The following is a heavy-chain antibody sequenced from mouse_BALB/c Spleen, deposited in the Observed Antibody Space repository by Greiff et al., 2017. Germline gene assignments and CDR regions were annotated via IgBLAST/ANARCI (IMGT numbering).Heavy chain of an antibody. D-gene: IGHD2-3*01. CDR3: ARLGDGYYVAY. Sequence: QVQLQQSGAELAKPGASVKMSCKASGYTFTSYWMHWVKQRPGQGLEWIGYINPSTGYTEYNQKFKDKAILTVDKSSSTAYMQLSSLTSEDSAVYYCARLGDGYYVAYGGQGTLVTVSA. V-gene: IGHV1-7*01. CDR1: GYTFTSYW. J-gene: IGHJ3*01. CDR2: INPSTGYT.